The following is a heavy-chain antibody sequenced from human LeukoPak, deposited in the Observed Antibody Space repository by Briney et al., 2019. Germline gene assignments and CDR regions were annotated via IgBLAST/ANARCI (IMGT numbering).Heavy chain of an antibody. D-gene: IGHD1-26*01. J-gene: IGHJ4*02. Sequence: ASVKVSCKASGYTFTSYDINWVRQATGQGLEWMGWMNPNSGNTGYAQKFQGRVTITRNTSISTAYMELSSLRSEDTAVYYCARDGRELLGVYYFDYWGQGTLVTVSS. V-gene: IGHV1-8*03. CDR3: ARDGRELLGVYYFDY. CDR2: MNPNSGNT. CDR1: GYTFTSYD.